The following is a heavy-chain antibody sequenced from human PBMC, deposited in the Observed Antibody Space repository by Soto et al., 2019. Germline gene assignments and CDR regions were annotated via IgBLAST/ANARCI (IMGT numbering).Heavy chain of an antibody. CDR2: FYSSGSP. D-gene: IGHD3-22*01. CDR1: GGSLSGYY. Sequence: QVQLLESGPGLLKPSETLSLTCTVSGGSLSGYYWSWIRQPPGKGLEWIGDFYSSGSPHHNPSLKNRVSISEDRSKNEFSLKLSSVTAADTAIYYCAREFYYDSSGIGFDSWGQGTLVTVSS. CDR3: AREFYYDSSGIGFDS. J-gene: IGHJ4*02. V-gene: IGHV4-59*01.